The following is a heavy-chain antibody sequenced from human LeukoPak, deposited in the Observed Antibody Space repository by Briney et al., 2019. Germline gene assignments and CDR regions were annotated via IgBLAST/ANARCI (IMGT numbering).Heavy chain of an antibody. D-gene: IGHD3-10*01. CDR1: GFTFTYSG. CDR3: GRDRPDGVLSDY. CDR2: ISTYNGNT. V-gene: IGHV1-18*01. Sequence: ASVKASCKASGFTFTYSGITWLRQAPGQGLEWMGWISTYNGNTNYAQKFQERFTMTTDTSTSTAFMELRSLRSDDSAVYYCGRDRPDGVLSDYWGQGTLVTVSS. J-gene: IGHJ4*02.